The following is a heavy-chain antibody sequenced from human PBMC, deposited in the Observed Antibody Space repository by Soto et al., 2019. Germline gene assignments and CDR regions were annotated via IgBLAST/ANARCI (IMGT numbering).Heavy chain of an antibody. D-gene: IGHD2-2*01. CDR3: AGERYQVISDGMDV. V-gene: IGHV1-2*02. CDR1: GYTFTGYY. CDR2: INPETGAT. Sequence: QVQLVQSGADVKTPGASVRVSCKASGYTFTGYYVHWVREAPGQGLEWMGWINPETGATSYAQKFQGRVTLSRDTSINTAYLELSSLRFDDAAVYFCAGERYQVISDGMDVWGQGTTVTVSS. J-gene: IGHJ6*02.